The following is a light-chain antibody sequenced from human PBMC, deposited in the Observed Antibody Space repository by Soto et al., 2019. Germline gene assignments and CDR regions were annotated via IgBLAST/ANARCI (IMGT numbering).Light chain of an antibody. CDR3: QQLNNYPRT. CDR2: VAS. V-gene: IGKV1-9*01. Sequence: DIQLTQSPSFLSASVGDRVTITCRASQDISSYLAWYQQKPGKAPKLLIYVASTLQSGVPSRFSGSGSGTEFTLTISSLQPEDFATSYCQQLNNYPRTFGQGTKVEIK. J-gene: IGKJ1*01. CDR1: QDISSY.